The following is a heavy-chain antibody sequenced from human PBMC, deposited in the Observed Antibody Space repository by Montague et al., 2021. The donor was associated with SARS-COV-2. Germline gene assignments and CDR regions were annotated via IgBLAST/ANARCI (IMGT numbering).Heavy chain of an antibody. CDR3: ASGRMVPYSSSWTTLYYYYGMDV. CDR1: GDSVSSNSAA. D-gene: IGHD6-13*01. V-gene: IGHV6-1*01. J-gene: IGHJ6*02. CDR2: TYYRSKWYN. Sequence: CAIFGDSVSSNSAAWNWIRQSPSRGLEWLGRTYYRSKWYNDYAVSVKSXITINPDTSKNQFSLQLNSVTPEDTAVYYCASGRMVPYSSSWTTLYYYYGMDVWGQGTTVTVSS.